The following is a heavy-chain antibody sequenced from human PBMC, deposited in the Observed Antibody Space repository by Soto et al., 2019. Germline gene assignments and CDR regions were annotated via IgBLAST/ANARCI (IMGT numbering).Heavy chain of an antibody. Sequence: QVQLQESGPGLVKPSETLSLTCTVSGGSISSYYWSWIRQPPGKGLEWIGYIYYSGSTNYTPSLKSRVTISVDTSKNQFSLKLSSVTAADTAVYYCASGYGDRGSYYFDYWGQGTLVTVSS. D-gene: IGHD4-17*01. CDR2: IYYSGST. J-gene: IGHJ4*02. V-gene: IGHV4-59*01. CDR1: GGSISSYY. CDR3: ASGYGDRGSYYFDY.